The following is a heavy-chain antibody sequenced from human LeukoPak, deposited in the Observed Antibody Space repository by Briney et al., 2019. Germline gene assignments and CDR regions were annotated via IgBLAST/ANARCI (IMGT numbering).Heavy chain of an antibody. CDR3: ARAARAIRWFYP. CDR1: GGSISSYY. J-gene: IGHJ5*02. CDR2: IYYSGST. Sequence: SETLSLTCTVSGGSISSYYWSWIRQPPGKGLEWIGYIYYSGSTNYNPSLKSRVTISVDTSKNQFSLKLSSVTAADTAVYYCARAARAIRWFYPWGQGTLVTVSS. V-gene: IGHV4-59*01. D-gene: IGHD5-12*01.